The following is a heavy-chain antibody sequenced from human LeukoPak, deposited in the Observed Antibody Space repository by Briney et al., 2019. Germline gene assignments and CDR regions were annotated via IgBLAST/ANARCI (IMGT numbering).Heavy chain of an antibody. J-gene: IGHJ3*02. Sequence: GGSLRLSCAASGFTVSSNYMSWVRQAPGKGLEWVSVIYSGGSTYYADSVKGRFTISRDNSKNTLYLQMNSLRAEDTAVYYCARDGFTMVKDAFDIWGQGTMVTVSS. CDR2: IYSGGST. V-gene: IGHV3-66*01. CDR3: ARDGFTMVKDAFDI. CDR1: GFTVSSNY. D-gene: IGHD3-10*01.